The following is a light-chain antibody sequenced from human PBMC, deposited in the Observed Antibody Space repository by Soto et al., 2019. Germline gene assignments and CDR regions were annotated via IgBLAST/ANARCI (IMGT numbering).Light chain of an antibody. CDR1: QSVSSN. Sequence: EIVMTQSPATLSVSPGERATLSCRASQSVSSNLAWYQQKPGQAPRLLIYGASTRATGIPARFSGSGSGTEFTLTISSLQSEDFEVYYCQQYNNWATWTFGQGTKVEIK. V-gene: IGKV3-15*01. CDR3: QQYNNWATWT. CDR2: GAS. J-gene: IGKJ1*01.